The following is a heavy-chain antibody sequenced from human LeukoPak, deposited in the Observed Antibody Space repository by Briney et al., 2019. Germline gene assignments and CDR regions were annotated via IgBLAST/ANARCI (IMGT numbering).Heavy chain of an antibody. CDR3: ARRPRGVIIKTWFDS. V-gene: IGHV4-39*01. Sequence: SETVSLTCTVSGVSISSSNSYWGWIRQPPGKGLEWIGSIYYSGNTYYNASLKSQVSTSIDTSKNQFSLRLTSVTAADTAVYYCARRPRGVIIKTWFDSWGQGTLVTVSS. J-gene: IGHJ5*01. CDR2: IYYSGNT. D-gene: IGHD3-10*01. CDR1: GVSISSSNSY.